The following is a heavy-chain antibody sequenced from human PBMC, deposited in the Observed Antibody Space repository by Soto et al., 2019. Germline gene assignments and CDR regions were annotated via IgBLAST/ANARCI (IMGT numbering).Heavy chain of an antibody. V-gene: IGHV3-33*01. CDR1: GFTFSSYA. Sequence: QVQLVESGGGVVQPGRSLRLSCAASGFTFSSYAMHWVRQAPGKGLEWVAVIWYDGSIKYYAESVKGRFTISRDNSKNTLYLQMNSLRAEDTAMYYCARCINGGDHSFDSWGQGTLVTVSS. D-gene: IGHD2-21*02. CDR3: ARCINGGDHSFDS. J-gene: IGHJ4*02. CDR2: IWYDGSIK.